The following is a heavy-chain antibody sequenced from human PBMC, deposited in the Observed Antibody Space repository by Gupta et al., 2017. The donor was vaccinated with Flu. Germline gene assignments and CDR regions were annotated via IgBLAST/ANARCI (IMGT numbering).Heavy chain of an antibody. CDR2: INPNNGGS. CDR3: ARRAGSGSYYTGVDY. V-gene: IGHV1-2*02. Sequence: QVQLVQSGAEVKKPGASVKVSCKASGYPFTDYALHWVRKAPGQGLEYMGWINPNNGGSNYAQRFQGRVTMTRDTSINTVYLELSSLSSDDTAVYYCARRAGSGSYYTGVDYWGQGTLVTVSS. J-gene: IGHJ4*02. D-gene: IGHD1-26*01. CDR1: GYPFTDYA.